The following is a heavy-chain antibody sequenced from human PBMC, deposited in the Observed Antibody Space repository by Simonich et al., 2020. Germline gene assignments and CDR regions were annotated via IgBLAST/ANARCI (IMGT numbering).Heavy chain of an antibody. CDR3: ARVKGWKNAFDI. D-gene: IGHD1-1*01. J-gene: IGHJ3*02. CDR2: INHSGSS. Sequence: QVQLQQWGAGLLKPSETLSLTCAVYGGSFSGYYWSWSRQPPGKGLEWIGEINHSGSSNYNPSLKSRVTISVDTSKNQFSLKLSSVTAADTAVYYCARVKGWKNAFDIWGQGTMVTVSS. V-gene: IGHV4-34*01. CDR1: GGSFSGYY.